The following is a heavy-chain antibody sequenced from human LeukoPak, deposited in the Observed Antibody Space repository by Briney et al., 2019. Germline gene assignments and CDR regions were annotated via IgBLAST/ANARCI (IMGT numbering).Heavy chain of an antibody. D-gene: IGHD3-22*01. V-gene: IGHV3-30*02. Sequence: PGGSLRLSCAASGFTFSSYGMHWVRQAPGKGLEWVAFIRYDGSNKYYADSVKGRFTISRDNSKNTLYLQMNSLRAEDTAVYYCAKDLPRWLRAEGAFDIWGQGTMVTVSS. J-gene: IGHJ3*02. CDR1: GFTFSSYG. CDR3: AKDLPRWLRAEGAFDI. CDR2: IRYDGSNK.